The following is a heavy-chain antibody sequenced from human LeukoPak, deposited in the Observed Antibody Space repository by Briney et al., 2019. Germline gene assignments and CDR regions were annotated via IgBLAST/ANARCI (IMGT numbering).Heavy chain of an antibody. J-gene: IGHJ3*02. D-gene: IGHD3-22*01. CDR1: GGTFSSYA. V-gene: IGHV1-69*05. Sequence: GASVKVSCKASGGTFSSYAISWVRQAPGQALEWMGGIIPIFRTANYAQKFHGRVTITTDESTSTAYMELSSLRSEDTAVYYCARDRRPYYYDSSGYYYHDAFDIWGQGTMVTVSS. CDR2: IIPIFRTA. CDR3: ARDRRPYYYDSSGYYYHDAFDI.